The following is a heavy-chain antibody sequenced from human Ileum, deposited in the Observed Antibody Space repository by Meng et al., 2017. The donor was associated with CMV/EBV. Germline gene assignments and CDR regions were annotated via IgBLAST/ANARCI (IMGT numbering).Heavy chain of an antibody. D-gene: IGHD1-26*01. CDR3: ARGSGSYYDY. CDR2: ISTSSSYI. Sequence: LSCAAFGFSFSSYRMNWVRQAPGKGLEWVSSISTSSSYIYYADSVKGRFTISRDNAKNSLYLQMNSLRAEDTAVYYCARGSGSYYDYWGQGTLVTVSS. V-gene: IGHV3-21*01. J-gene: IGHJ4*02. CDR1: GFSFSSYR.